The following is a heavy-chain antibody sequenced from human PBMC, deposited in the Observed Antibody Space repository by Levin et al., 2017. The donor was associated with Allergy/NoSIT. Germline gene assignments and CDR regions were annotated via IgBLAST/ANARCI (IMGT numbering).Heavy chain of an antibody. V-gene: IGHV3-7*01. CDR1: GFTFSRYW. CDR3: ATTPDSSGYYFFEY. J-gene: IGHJ4*02. Sequence: GESLKISCAASGFTFSRYWMSWVRQVPGKGLEWVANIKQDGSEKYYMDSVKGRFTISRDNTRNSLYLQMNSLRAEDTAVYYCATTPDSSGYYFFEYWGQGTLVTVSS. D-gene: IGHD3-22*01. CDR2: IKQDGSEK.